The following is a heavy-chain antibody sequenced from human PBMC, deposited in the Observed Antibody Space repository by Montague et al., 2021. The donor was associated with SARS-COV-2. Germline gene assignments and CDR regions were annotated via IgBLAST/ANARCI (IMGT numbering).Heavy chain of an antibody. J-gene: IGHJ4*02. D-gene: IGHD3-22*01. CDR1: GFSLSTSGVG. Sequence: PALVKPTQTLTLTCTFSGFSLSTSGVGVGWIRQPPGKALEWLALIYWDDDKRYSPSLKCRLTITKDTSKNQVVLTMTNMDPVDTATYYCAHRRPLYYHDSSLSTFDYWGQGTLVTVSS. CDR2: IYWDDDK. V-gene: IGHV2-5*02. CDR3: AHRRPLYYHDSSLSTFDY.